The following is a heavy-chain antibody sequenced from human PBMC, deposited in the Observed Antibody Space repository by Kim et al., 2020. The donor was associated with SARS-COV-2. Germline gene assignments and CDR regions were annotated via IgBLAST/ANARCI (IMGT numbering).Heavy chain of an antibody. D-gene: IGHD2-21*01. J-gene: IGHJ6*02. Sequence: SPSFQGHVTISADKSISAAYLQWSSLKASDTAMYYCARHAYALYYYGMDVWGQGTTVTVSS. CDR3: ARHAYALYYYGMDV. V-gene: IGHV5-10-1*01.